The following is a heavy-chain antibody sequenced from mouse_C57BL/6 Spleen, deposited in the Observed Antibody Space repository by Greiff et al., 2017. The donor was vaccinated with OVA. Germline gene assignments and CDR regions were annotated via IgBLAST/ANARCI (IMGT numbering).Heavy chain of an antibody. D-gene: IGHD1-1*01. CDR3: AREGDYYGSSYAYFDV. Sequence: VQLQQPGAELVKPGASVKLSCKASGYTFTSYWMHWVKQRPGRGLEWIGRIDPNSGGTKYNEKFKSKATLTVDKPSSTAYMQLSSLTSDDSAVYYCAREGDYYGSSYAYFDVWGTGTTVTVSS. J-gene: IGHJ1*03. CDR1: GYTFTSYW. V-gene: IGHV1-72*01. CDR2: IDPNSGGT.